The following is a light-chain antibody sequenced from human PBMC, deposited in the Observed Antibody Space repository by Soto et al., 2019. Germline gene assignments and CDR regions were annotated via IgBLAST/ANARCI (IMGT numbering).Light chain of an antibody. J-gene: IGKJ2*01. CDR3: QQYGSSPQYT. CDR1: QSVSSTY. CDR2: GAS. Sequence: EIVLTQSPGTMSLSPGERATLSCRASQSVSSTYLAWYQQKPGQAPRLLIYGASSRTTGIPDRFSGSGSGTEFTLTISRLEPEDFAMYYCQQYGSSPQYTFGQGTKLEIK. V-gene: IGKV3-20*01.